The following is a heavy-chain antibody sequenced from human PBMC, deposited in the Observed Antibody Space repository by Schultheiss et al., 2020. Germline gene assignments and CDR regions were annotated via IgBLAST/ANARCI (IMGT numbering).Heavy chain of an antibody. D-gene: IGHD3-3*01. CDR2: IYYSGST. CDR1: GGSINNYY. CDR3: AREAYFYDFWSGHNWFDP. J-gene: IGHJ5*02. V-gene: IGHV4-59*12. Sequence: SQTLSLTCTVSGGSINNYYWSWIRQPPGKGLEWIGYIYYSGSTNYNPSLKSRVTISVDTSKNQFSLKLSSVTAADTAVYYCAREAYFYDFWSGHNWFDPWGQGTLVTVSS.